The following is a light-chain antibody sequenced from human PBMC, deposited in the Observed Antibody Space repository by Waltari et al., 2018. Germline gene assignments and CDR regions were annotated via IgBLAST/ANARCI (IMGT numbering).Light chain of an antibody. CDR1: QTVLLTSNNRNH. CDR2: WAS. V-gene: IGKV4-1*01. Sequence: DIVMTQSPDTVAVSLGERATISCKSSQTVLLTSNNRNHLAWYRQKPGQPPQLLIYWASTRESGVPGRFSGSGSGTDFTLTISSLQAEDVAVYYCQQYYRPPLTFGGGTKVEIK. J-gene: IGKJ4*01. CDR3: QQYYRPPLT.